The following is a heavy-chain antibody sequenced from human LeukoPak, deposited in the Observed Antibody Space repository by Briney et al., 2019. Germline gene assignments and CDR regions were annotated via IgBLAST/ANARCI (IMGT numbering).Heavy chain of an antibody. V-gene: IGHV3-11*04. CDR3: AREMATVVTYGGAFDI. CDR2: ISSSGSTI. J-gene: IGHJ3*02. Sequence: GRSLRLSCAASGYTFSDYYMGWIHQAPGKGLEWVSYISSSGSTIYYADSVKGRFTISRDNAKNSLYLQMNSLRAEDTAVYYCAREMATVVTYGGAFDIWGQGTMVTVSS. D-gene: IGHD4-23*01. CDR1: GYTFSDYY.